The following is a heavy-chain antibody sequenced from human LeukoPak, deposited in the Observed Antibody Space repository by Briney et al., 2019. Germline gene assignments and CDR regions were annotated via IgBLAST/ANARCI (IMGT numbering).Heavy chain of an antibody. V-gene: IGHV1-24*01. Sequence: ASVKVSCKVSGYTFTELSIHWVRQAPGKGLEWMGGFDPEDRERVYAQKFQGRVTMTEDTSTETAYMELSSLRFEDTAVYYCATPIPYCGADCYPENFHHWGQGTLVTVSS. J-gene: IGHJ1*01. CDR3: ATPIPYCGADCYPENFHH. CDR2: FDPEDRER. D-gene: IGHD2-21*02. CDR1: GYTFTELS.